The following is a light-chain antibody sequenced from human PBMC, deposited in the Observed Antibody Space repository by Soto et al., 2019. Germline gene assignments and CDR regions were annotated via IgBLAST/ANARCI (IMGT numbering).Light chain of an antibody. J-gene: IGKJ1*01. Sequence: EIVLSQSPATLSLSPGERATLSCGTSQSVDSAYLAWYQQKPGLAPSLLIYDASSRATGIPDRFRGYGSGTDFTLTITRLEPEDFAVYYCQHYGSSPTFGQGTKVDIK. CDR2: DAS. CDR1: QSVDSAY. V-gene: IGKV3D-20*01. CDR3: QHYGSSPT.